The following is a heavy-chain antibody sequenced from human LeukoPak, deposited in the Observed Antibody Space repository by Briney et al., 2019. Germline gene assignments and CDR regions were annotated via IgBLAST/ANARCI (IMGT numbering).Heavy chain of an antibody. Sequence: GGSLRLSCAAPGFTFDSYAMTWVRQAPGKGLEWVSSTSGGGGITNYADSVKGRFTISRDNSKYTLFLQMNSLRAEDTAVYYCAKYGVDCSSTSCYPLYYMDVWGKGTTVTVSS. V-gene: IGHV3-23*01. J-gene: IGHJ6*03. CDR1: GFTFDSYA. CDR3: AKYGVDCSSTSCYPLYYMDV. CDR2: TSGGGGIT. D-gene: IGHD2-2*01.